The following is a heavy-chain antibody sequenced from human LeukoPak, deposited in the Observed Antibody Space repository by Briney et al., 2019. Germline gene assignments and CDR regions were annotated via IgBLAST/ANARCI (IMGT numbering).Heavy chain of an antibody. Sequence: GASVKVSCKASGYTFTSYYMHWVRQAPGQGLEWMGWINPNSGGTNYAQKFQGRVTMTTDTSISTAYIELSRLRSDDTDVYYSAMGKELVFDYWGHGTLVTVSS. CDR3: AMGKELVFDY. CDR2: INPNSGGT. CDR1: GYTFTSYY. D-gene: IGHD1-7*01. J-gene: IGHJ4*01. V-gene: IGHV1-2*02.